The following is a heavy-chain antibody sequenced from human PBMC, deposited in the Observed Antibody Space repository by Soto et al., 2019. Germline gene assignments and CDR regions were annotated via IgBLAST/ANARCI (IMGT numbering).Heavy chain of an antibody. CDR2: IIPIFGTA. CDR1: GGTFSSYA. D-gene: IGHD2-21*02. CDR3: ARRSDCGRDCDPAYYFDY. V-gene: IGHV1-69*13. J-gene: IGHJ4*02. Sequence: VASVKVSCKASGGTFSSYAISWVRQAPGQGLEWMGGIIPIFGTANYAQKFQGRVTITADESTSTAYMELSSLRSEDTAVYYCARRSDCGRDCDPAYYFDYWGQGTLVTVSS.